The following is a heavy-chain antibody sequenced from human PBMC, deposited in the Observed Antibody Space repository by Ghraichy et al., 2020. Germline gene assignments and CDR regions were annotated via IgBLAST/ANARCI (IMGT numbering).Heavy chain of an antibody. D-gene: IGHD6-19*01. CDR1: GFTFTGYS. CDR3: ARQWLGPYYFDY. J-gene: IGHJ4*01. CDR2: ISRSSSNI. V-gene: IGHV3-21*01. Sequence: GGSLRLSCAASGFTFTGYSMNWVRQAPGKGLEWVSSISRSSSNIYYADSVKGRFTISRDNAKNSLYLQMNSLRAEDTAVYYCARQWLGPYYFDYWGHGTLLPISS.